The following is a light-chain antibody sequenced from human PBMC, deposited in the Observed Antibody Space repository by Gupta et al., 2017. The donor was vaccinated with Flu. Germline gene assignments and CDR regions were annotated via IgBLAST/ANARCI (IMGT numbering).Light chain of an antibody. CDR3: QQYYNWPPWT. Sequence: EIVMTHSPATLSVSPGEKVTLSCRSSQSVNNNLAWYQQKPGQAPRLLIYFASTLAPGVPARFSGSGSGTEFTLTISSLESEDFAVYYCQQYYNWPPWTFGQGTKVEVK. CDR2: FAS. CDR1: QSVNNN. J-gene: IGKJ1*01. V-gene: IGKV3-15*01.